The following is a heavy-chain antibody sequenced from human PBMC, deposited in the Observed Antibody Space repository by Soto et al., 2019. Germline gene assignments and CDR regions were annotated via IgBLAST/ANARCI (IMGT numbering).Heavy chain of an antibody. V-gene: IGHV4-31*03. D-gene: IGHD3-3*01. CDR1: GGSINSAGYY. CDR2: IYYSGST. J-gene: IGHJ4*02. CDR3: ARVQTIFGIITFFDY. Sequence: SETLSLTCTVSGGSINSAGYYWSWLRQHPGQGLEWIGNIYYSGSTNYNPSLKSRVTISIDTSKDHFSLNLSSVTAADTAVYYCARVQTIFGIITFFDYWGQGTLFPVSS.